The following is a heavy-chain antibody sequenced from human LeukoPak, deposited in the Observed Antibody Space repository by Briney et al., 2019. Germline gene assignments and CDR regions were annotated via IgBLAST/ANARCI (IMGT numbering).Heavy chain of an antibody. CDR2: ISSGGSTI. Sequence: GGSLRLSCAASGFTFSSFEVIWVRQAPGKGLEWVSYISSGGSTIYYADSVKGRFTLSRDNAKNSLYLQMSSLRAEDTAVYYCAREGSSGFLFDHWGQGTLVTVSS. CDR1: GFTFSSFE. V-gene: IGHV3-48*03. J-gene: IGHJ4*02. D-gene: IGHD3-22*01. CDR3: AREGSSGFLFDH.